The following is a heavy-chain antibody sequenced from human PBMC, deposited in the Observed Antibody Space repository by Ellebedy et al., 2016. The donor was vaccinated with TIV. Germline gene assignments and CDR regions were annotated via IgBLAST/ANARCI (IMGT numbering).Heavy chain of an antibody. CDR3: ARGTTGWFGVDY. CDR1: GFTFSDDS. D-gene: IGHD3-10*01. CDR2: GGRDY. Sequence: GESLKISCVTSGFTFSDDSMHWVRQAPGKGLEWVAVGGRDYYYANSVKGRFSISRDTSQNSLYLQMNRLRSEDTAVYYCARGTTGWFGVDYWGQGTLVTASS. V-gene: IGHV3-30-3*01. J-gene: IGHJ4*02.